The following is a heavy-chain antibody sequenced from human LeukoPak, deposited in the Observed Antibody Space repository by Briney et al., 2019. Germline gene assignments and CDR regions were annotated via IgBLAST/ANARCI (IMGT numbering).Heavy chain of an antibody. CDR3: VRDRSGWAGDY. CDR2: IKTDGSST. V-gene: IGHV3-74*01. Sequence: GGSLRLSCEASGFTFSSHYMQWVRQAPGKGLVWVSGIKTDGSSTRYADSVKGRFTISRDNAKNTLYLQMNSLRVEDTAVYYCVRDRSGWAGDYWGQGTLVTVSS. D-gene: IGHD6-19*01. CDR1: GFTFSSHY. J-gene: IGHJ4*02.